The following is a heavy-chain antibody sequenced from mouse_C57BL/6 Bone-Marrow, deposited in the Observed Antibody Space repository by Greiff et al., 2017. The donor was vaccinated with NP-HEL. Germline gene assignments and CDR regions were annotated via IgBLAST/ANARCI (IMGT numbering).Heavy chain of an antibody. CDR2: IDPENGDT. V-gene: IGHV14-4*01. D-gene: IGHD2-14*01. J-gene: IGHJ2*01. CDR3: IPYYRDY. Sequence: EVQLQQSGAELVRPGASVKLSCTASGFNIKDDYMHWVKQRPEQGLEWIEWIDPENGDTEYASKFQGKATITADTSTNTAYLQLSSLTSEDTAVYYCIPYYRDYWGQGTTLTVSS. CDR1: GFNIKDDY.